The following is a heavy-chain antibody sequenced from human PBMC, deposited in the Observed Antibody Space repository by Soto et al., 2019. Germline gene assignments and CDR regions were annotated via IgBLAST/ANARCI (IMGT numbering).Heavy chain of an antibody. D-gene: IGHD5-18*01. V-gene: IGHV3-53*01. CDR2: IYVYGGR. J-gene: IGHJ4*02. CDR1: GDRSSGSY. CDR3: ARAREPEYSSAIFFDI. Sequence: GGSLMLCCGASGDRSSGSYLNSVSQAPGPGVQLVSVIYVYGGRCSANSVKGRFSISRDISTNMVYLQMSSLKGEDTAVYYCARAREPEYSSAIFFDIWGQGALVTVS.